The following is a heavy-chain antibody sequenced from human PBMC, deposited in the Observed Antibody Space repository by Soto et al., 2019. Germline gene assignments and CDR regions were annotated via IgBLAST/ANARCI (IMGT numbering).Heavy chain of an antibody. Sequence: EVQLLESGGGLVQPGGSLRLSCAASGFTFSSYAMSWVRQAPGKGLEWVSAISGSGGSTYYADSVKGRFTISRDNSKNAPYLKMNSRRAEDTAVYYCAKDLEIPFDPWGQGTLVTVSS. CDR1: GFTFSSYA. J-gene: IGHJ5*02. V-gene: IGHV3-23*01. CDR2: ISGSGGST. CDR3: AKDLEIPFDP.